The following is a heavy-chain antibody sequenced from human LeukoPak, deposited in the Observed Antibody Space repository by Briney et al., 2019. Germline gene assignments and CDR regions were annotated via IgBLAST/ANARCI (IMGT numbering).Heavy chain of an antibody. V-gene: IGHV1-8*01. D-gene: IGHD3-3*01. Sequence: ASVKVSCKASGYTFTSYDINWVRQAAGQGLEWMGWMNPNSGNTGYAQKFQGRVTMTRNTSISTAYMELSSLRSEDTAVYYCARVPLAGFWSDYYRNWFDPWGQGTLVTVSS. CDR2: MNPNSGNT. CDR1: GYTFTSYD. J-gene: IGHJ5*02. CDR3: ARVPLAGFWSDYYRNWFDP.